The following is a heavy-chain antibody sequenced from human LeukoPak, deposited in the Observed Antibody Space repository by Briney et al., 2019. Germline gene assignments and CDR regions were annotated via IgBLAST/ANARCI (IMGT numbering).Heavy chain of an antibody. J-gene: IGHJ4*02. CDR1: GYTFTSYY. D-gene: IGHD2-2*01. CDR2: INPDNGNT. Sequence: ASVKVSCKASGYTFTSYYMHWVRQAPGQGLEWMGWINPDNGNTKYAQKFQGRVTMTTDTSTSTAHMELRSLRSDDTAVYYCATYYCSITSCYPYFFDYWGQGTLVTVSS. V-gene: IGHV1-18*04. CDR3: ATYYCSITSCYPYFFDY.